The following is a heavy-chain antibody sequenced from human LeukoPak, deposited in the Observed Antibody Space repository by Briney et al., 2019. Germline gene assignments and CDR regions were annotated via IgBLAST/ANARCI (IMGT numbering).Heavy chain of an antibody. V-gene: IGHV4-4*07. Sequence: ASETLSLTCTVSGDSMSGYSWSWLRQPAGKELEWIGRIYSSYFTEYNLSLDGRVTMSIDTSKNQFFLMLDSVTAADTAVYYCARVHIVTGTYFDSWGQGALVTVSS. CDR3: ARVHIVTGTYFDS. D-gene: IGHD3-10*01. J-gene: IGHJ4*02. CDR1: GDSMSGYS. CDR2: IYSSYFT.